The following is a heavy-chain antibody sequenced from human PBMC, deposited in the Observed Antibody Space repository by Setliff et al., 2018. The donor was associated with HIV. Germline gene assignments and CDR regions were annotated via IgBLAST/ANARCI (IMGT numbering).Heavy chain of an antibody. J-gene: IGHJ3*01. CDR2: TTYVGIT. D-gene: IGHD2-21*01. Sequence: PSETLSLTCNVSGSSVTSSSFYWGWIRQPPGKGLEWIGSTTYVGITSFSPSLKSRVTISIDSSANQFSLNLNSVTAADTAVYYCARRDGRSMNAFQIWGPGTMVTVSS. CDR1: GSSVTSSSFY. CDR3: ARRDGRSMNAFQI. V-gene: IGHV4-39*01.